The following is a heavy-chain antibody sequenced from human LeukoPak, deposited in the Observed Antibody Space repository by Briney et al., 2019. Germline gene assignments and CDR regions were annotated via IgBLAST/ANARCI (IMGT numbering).Heavy chain of an antibody. V-gene: IGHV3-15*01. J-gene: IGHJ5*02. D-gene: IGHD6-19*01. Sequence: PGGFLRLSCVASGFTLKNAWMSWVRQAPGKGLEWVGRIRSKTDGGTIDYAAPVKGRFSISRDDSKNTLYPQMNSLKTEDTAVYYCTTGTEQQWLSLDHWGQGTLVTVSS. CDR2: IRSKTDGGTI. CDR1: GFTLKNAW. CDR3: TTGTEQQWLSLDH.